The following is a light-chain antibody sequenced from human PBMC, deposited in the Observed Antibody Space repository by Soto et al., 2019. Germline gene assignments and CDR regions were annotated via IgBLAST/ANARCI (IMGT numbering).Light chain of an antibody. CDR3: QHDDTSIWEYT. J-gene: IGKJ2*01. V-gene: IGKV3-20*01. Sequence: EVVLTQSPVTLSLSPGERATLSCRASQSVSSSYLAWYQQKPGQAPRLLIYGASSRATGIPDRFSGSGSGTDFTLTITSLEPEAFAVDYCQHDDTSIWEYTFGQGNKLEIK. CDR1: QSVSSSY. CDR2: GAS.